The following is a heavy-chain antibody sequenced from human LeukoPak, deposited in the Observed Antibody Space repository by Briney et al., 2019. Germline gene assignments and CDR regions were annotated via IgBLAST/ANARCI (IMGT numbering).Heavy chain of an antibody. CDR2: MNPNSGNT. V-gene: IGHV1-8*03. J-gene: IGHJ6*04. D-gene: IGHD3-3*01. CDR3: ARVTSLRFLEMDV. CDR1: GYTFTSYD. Sequence: ASVKVSCKASGYTFTSYDINWMRQATGQGLEWMGWMNPNSGNTGYEQKFQGRVTITRNTYISTAYMELRSLRSEDTAVYYCARVTSLRFLEMDVWGKGTTVTVSS.